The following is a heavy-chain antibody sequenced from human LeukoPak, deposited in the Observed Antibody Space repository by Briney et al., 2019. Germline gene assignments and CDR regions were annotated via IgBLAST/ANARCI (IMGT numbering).Heavy chain of an antibody. CDR1: GFTFRNYG. CDR3: AKGKAYYYDSSGHRYFDY. J-gene: IGHJ4*02. Sequence: PGGSLRLSCEASGFTFRNYGMHWVRQAPGKGLEWVAFIRYDRDNRYYVDSVKGRFTTSRDNSKNTLYLQMNSLRAEDTAVYYCAKGKAYYYDSSGHRYFDYWGQGTLVTVSS. D-gene: IGHD3-22*01. CDR2: IRYDRDNR. V-gene: IGHV3-30*02.